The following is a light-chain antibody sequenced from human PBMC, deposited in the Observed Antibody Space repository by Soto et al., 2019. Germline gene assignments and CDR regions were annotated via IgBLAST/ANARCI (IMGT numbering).Light chain of an antibody. V-gene: IGKV1-5*03. J-gene: IGKJ1*01. CDR3: QHYNSYPWT. CDR2: GAS. CDR1: QTIDRW. Sequence: DIPMTQSPSTLSASVGDRVTITCRASQTIDRWLAWYQQKPGKAPNLLIYGASNFESGDPSRFSGSGSGTEFTLTISSLRPDDFATYYCQHYNSYPWTFGQGINVEIK.